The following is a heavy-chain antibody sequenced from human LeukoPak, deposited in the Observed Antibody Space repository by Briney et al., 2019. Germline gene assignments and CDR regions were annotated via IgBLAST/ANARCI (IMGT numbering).Heavy chain of an antibody. CDR2: ISSSSSYI. CDR1: GFTFSSYS. Sequence: TGGSLRLSCAASGFTFSSYSMNWVRQAPGKGLEWVSSISSSSSYIYYADSVKGRFTISRDNSKNTLYLQMNSLRAEDTAVYYCATHPVLLWFGEFDYWGQGTLVTVSS. V-gene: IGHV3-21*04. D-gene: IGHD3-10*01. J-gene: IGHJ4*02. CDR3: ATHPVLLWFGEFDY.